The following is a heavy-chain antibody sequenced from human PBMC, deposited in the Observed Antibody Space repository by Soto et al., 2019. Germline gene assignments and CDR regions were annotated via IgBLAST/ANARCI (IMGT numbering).Heavy chain of an antibody. V-gene: IGHV4-34*01. CDR3: ARGVVRRVIIQYTSFFDY. J-gene: IGHJ4*02. CDR1: GESFSGYY. Sequence: SDTLSLTCAVYGESFSGYYWSWIRQAPGRGLEWIGEINHSGTTNYNTSLKSRVTISVDTSKNQFSLKLSSVTAADTAVYYCARGVVRRVIIQYTSFFDYWGQGTPVTVSS. CDR2: INHSGTT. D-gene: IGHD3-10*01.